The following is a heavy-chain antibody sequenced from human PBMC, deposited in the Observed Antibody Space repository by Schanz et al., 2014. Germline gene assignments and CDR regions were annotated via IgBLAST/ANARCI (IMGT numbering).Heavy chain of an antibody. Sequence: QVQLQQWGAGLLKPSETLSLTCAVSGGSFSGYYWSWIRQPPDTGLEWIGEINQRGDTNYNPSLKSRVTISVDTSTNQFSLKLRSVTAADTAVYYCARLYCSTPGCYVSPNGFAKDYWGQGTLVTVSS. CDR2: INQRGDT. CDR3: ARLYCSTPGCYVSPNGFAKDY. V-gene: IGHV4-34*01. D-gene: IGHD2-2*01. J-gene: IGHJ4*02. CDR1: GGSFSGYY.